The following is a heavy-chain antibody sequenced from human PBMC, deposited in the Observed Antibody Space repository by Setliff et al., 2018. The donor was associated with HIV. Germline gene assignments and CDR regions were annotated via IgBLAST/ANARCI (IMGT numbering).Heavy chain of an antibody. Sequence: PGGSLRLSCAASGFTFSSYSMNWVRQAPGKGLEWVSFISSSSSYIYYADSVKGRFTISRDNAKNSLYLQMNSLRAEDTAVYYCASWEPGVTDFDYWGQGTLVTVSS. CDR1: GFTFSSYS. CDR3: ASWEPGVTDFDY. J-gene: IGHJ4*02. D-gene: IGHD1-26*01. CDR2: ISSSSSYI. V-gene: IGHV3-21*01.